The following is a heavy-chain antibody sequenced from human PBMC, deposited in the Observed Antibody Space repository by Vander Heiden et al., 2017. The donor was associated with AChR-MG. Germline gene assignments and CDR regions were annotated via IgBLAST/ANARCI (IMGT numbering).Heavy chain of an antibody. J-gene: IGHJ3*02. D-gene: IGHD6-19*01. V-gene: IGHV3-33*01. CDR3: ARDDSYSSGPESVSDAFDI. CDR1: GFTFSSFG. CDR2: IWYDGSNK. Sequence: QVQLVESGGGVVQPGRSLILCCAASGFTFSSFGMHWVRQAPGKGLEWVAVIWYDGSNKYYAYSVKGRFTISRDNSKNTLYLQMNSLRAEDTAVYYCARDDSYSSGPESVSDAFDIWGQGTMVTVSS.